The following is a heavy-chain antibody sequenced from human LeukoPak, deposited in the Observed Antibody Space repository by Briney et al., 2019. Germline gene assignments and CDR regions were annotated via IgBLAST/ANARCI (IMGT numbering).Heavy chain of an antibody. CDR3: ARDLPGSGPR. Sequence: GGSLRLSCAASGFTFSSYAMHWVRQAPGKGLEWVAVISYDGSNKYYADSVKGRFTISRDNSKNTLYLQMNSLRAEDTAVYYCARDLPGSGPRWGQGTLVTVSS. J-gene: IGHJ4*02. D-gene: IGHD3-10*01. CDR1: GFTFSSYA. V-gene: IGHV3-30*14. CDR2: ISYDGSNK.